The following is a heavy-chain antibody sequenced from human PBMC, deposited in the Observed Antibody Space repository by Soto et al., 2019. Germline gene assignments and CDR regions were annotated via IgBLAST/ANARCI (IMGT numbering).Heavy chain of an antibody. CDR3: ARGPIYYDTDY. Sequence: SETLSLTCTVSGGSISSYYWSWIRQPPGKGLGWIGYIYYSGSTNYNPSLKSRVTISVDTSKNQFSLKLSSVTAADTAVYYCARGPIYYDTDYWGQGTLVTVSS. CDR2: IYYSGST. CDR1: GGSISSYY. D-gene: IGHD3-22*01. V-gene: IGHV4-59*08. J-gene: IGHJ4*02.